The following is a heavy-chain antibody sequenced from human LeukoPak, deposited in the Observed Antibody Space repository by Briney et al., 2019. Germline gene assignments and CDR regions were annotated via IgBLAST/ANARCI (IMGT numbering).Heavy chain of an antibody. J-gene: IGHJ6*02. CDR3: ARHVATNYYYNYYGLDV. CDR2: IYYSGNT. Sequence: SETLSLTCAVSGGSISSNSYYWGWVRQSPGKGLEWIGAIYYSGNTYYSPSLKSRVTISADTSKNQFSLNLSAVTAADAATYYCARHVATNYYYNYYGLDVWGHGTTVTVSS. CDR1: GGSISSNSYY. V-gene: IGHV4-39*01.